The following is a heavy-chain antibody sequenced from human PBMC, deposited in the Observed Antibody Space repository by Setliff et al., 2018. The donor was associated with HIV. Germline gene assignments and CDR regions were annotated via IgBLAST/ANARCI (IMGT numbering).Heavy chain of an antibody. CDR3: AREFSSSSFDQ. CDR1: GGSISSSSYY. D-gene: IGHD6-6*01. CDR2: VYYSGST. V-gene: IGHV4-39*02. Sequence: SETLSLTCTVSGGSISSSSYYWGWVRQPPGGGLEWIGNVYYSGSTYYNPSLRSRVAISVDTSRNEFSLKLTSVTAADTAVYYCAREFSSSSFDQWGQGTLVTVSS. J-gene: IGHJ4*02.